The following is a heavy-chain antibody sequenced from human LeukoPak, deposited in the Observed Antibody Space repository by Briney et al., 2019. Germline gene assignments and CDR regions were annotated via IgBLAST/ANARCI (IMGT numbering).Heavy chain of an antibody. Sequence: SETLSLTCTVSGGSISGYYWSWIRQPPGTGLEWMGEINHSVSTNYNPSLKSRVTISVDTSKNQFSLKLSSVTAADTAVYYCAGRGRNTAMVKGLKPHWYFDLWGRGTLVTVSS. D-gene: IGHD5-18*01. CDR1: GGSISGYY. J-gene: IGHJ2*01. CDR2: INHSVST. V-gene: IGHV4-34*01. CDR3: AGRGRNTAMVKGLKPHWYFDL.